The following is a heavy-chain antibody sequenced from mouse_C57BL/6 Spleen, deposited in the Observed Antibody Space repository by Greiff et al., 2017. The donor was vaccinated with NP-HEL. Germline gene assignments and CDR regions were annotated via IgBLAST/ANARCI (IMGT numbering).Heavy chain of an antibody. D-gene: IGHD3-2*02. CDR2: IDPETGGT. J-gene: IGHJ3*01. CDR1: GYTFTDYE. CDR3: TEGGYFAY. Sequence: VQLQQSGAELVRPGASVTLSCKASGYTFTDYEMHWVKQTPVHGLEWIGAIDPETGGTAYNQKFKGKAILTADKSSSTAYMELRSLTSEDSAVYYCTEGGYFAYWGQGTLVTVSA. V-gene: IGHV1-15*01.